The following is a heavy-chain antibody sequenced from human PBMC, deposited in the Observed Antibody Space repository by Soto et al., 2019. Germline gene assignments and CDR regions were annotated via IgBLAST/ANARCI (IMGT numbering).Heavy chain of an antibody. D-gene: IGHD2-15*01. Sequence: GESLKISCKGTGYKFTGYWIGWVRQMAGKGLEWIGIIYPGDSDTRYSPSFQGQVTISADKSTNTAYLQWSSLKASDTAIYYCARQSCFGGACYSFLPFDYWGQGTLVTVSS. V-gene: IGHV5-51*01. CDR1: GYKFTGYW. J-gene: IGHJ4*02. CDR3: ARQSCFGGACYSFLPFDY. CDR2: IYPGDSDT.